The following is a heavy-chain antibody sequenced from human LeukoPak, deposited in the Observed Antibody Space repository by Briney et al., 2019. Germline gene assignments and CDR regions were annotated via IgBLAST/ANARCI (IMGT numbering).Heavy chain of an antibody. Sequence: GGSLRLSCAASRFTFSSYGMHWVRQAPGKGLEWVAYIQYDGSNEQYADSVKGRFSISRDSSKNVLYLQMNSLRAEDTAVYYCAKDRCSNGVGCYYYYMDVWGKGTTVTISS. CDR2: IQYDGSNE. J-gene: IGHJ6*03. CDR1: RFTFSSYG. D-gene: IGHD2-8*01. CDR3: AKDRCSNGVGCYYYYMDV. V-gene: IGHV3-30*02.